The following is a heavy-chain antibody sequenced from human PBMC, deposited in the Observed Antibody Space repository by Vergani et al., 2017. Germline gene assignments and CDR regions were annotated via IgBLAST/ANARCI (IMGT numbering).Heavy chain of an antibody. D-gene: IGHD1-26*01. Sequence: QVQLQESGPGLVKPSETLSLTCTVSGASVNSYYWSWTRQPPGKGLEWMGYVSFRGDTLYDPSVKGRMTISLNTSSNQFSLYLTSVTAADTAVYYCAKLPSGRIVGPLYYFDSWGQGTLVTVSS. J-gene: IGHJ4*02. V-gene: IGHV4-59*02. CDR1: GASVNSYY. CDR2: VSFRGDT. CDR3: AKLPSGRIVGPLYYFDS.